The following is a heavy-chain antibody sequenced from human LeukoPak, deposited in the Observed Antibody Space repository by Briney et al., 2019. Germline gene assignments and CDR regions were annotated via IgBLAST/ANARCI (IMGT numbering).Heavy chain of an antibody. V-gene: IGHV1-69*13. Sequence: GASVKVSCKASGGTFSSYAISWVRQAPGQGLEWMGGIIPIFGTTNYAQKFQGRVTITADESTSTAYMELSGLRSEDTAVYYCARDGPYNILTGHPYYFDYWGRGTLVTVSS. CDR2: IIPIFGTT. D-gene: IGHD3-9*01. CDR3: ARDGPYNILTGHPYYFDY. CDR1: GGTFSSYA. J-gene: IGHJ4*02.